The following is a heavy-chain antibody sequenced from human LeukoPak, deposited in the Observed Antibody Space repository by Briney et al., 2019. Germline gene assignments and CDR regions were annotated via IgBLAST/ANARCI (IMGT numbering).Heavy chain of an antibody. CDR2: INHSGST. CDR3: ASSPLLGYCSGGSCCSPGSPYYGMDV. D-gene: IGHD2-15*01. Sequence: SETLSLTCAVYGGSFSGYYWSWIRQPPGKGLEWIGEINHSGSTNYNPSLKSRVTISVDTSKNQFSLKLSSVTAADTAVYYCASSPLLGYCSGGSCCSPGSPYYGMDVWGQGTTVTVSS. V-gene: IGHV4-34*01. J-gene: IGHJ6*02. CDR1: GGSFSGYY.